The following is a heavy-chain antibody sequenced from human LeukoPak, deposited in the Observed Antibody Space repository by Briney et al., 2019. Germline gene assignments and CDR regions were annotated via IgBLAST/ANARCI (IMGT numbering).Heavy chain of an antibody. D-gene: IGHD6-13*01. CDR3: ARESAAAPDAFDI. CDR2: IYYSGST. CDR1: GGSISSGDYY. V-gene: IGHV4-30-4*01. Sequence: SQTLSLTCTVSGGSISSGDYYWSWIRQPPGKGLEWIGYIYYSGSTYYNPSLKSRVTISVDTSKNQFSLKLSSVTAADTAVYYCARESAAAPDAFDIWGQGTMATVSS. J-gene: IGHJ3*02.